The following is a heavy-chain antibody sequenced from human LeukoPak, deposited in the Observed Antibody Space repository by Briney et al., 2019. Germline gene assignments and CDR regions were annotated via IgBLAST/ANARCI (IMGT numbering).Heavy chain of an antibody. Sequence: GGPLLLSCAASGFIFSSSGMQWLRQAPGKGLEWVDVIWYDGSNKYHADSVKGRFTISRDNSKNTLYLQMNSLRAKDTAVYYCVKDGKSERYLDYWGQGALVTVSS. CDR3: VKDGKSERYLDY. V-gene: IGHV3-33*06. CDR1: GFIFSSSG. D-gene: IGHD3-3*01. J-gene: IGHJ4*02. CDR2: IWYDGSNK.